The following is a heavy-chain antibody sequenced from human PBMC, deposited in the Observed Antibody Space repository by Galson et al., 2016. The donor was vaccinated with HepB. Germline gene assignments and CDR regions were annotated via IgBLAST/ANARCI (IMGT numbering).Heavy chain of an antibody. CDR3: AVRYSSIWYFQH. CDR1: GFTLSNSA. Sequence: SLRLPCAASGFTLSNSAMSRVRQAPGKGLEWVSAMSDSGGSTYYADSVKGRFTISRDNSKNTLYLQMNSLGAEDTAIYYCAVRYSSIWYFQHWGRGTLVSVSS. CDR2: MSDSGGST. V-gene: IGHV3-23*01. D-gene: IGHD6-13*01. J-gene: IGHJ1*01.